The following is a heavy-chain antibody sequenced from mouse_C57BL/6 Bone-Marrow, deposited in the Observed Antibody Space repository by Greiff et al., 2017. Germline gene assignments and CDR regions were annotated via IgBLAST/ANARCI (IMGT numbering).Heavy chain of an antibody. D-gene: IGHD2-4*01. CDR3: ARHYYDYDGDWYFDV. Sequence: VKLMESGPGLVAPSQSLSITCTVSGFSLTSYGVHWVRQPPGKGLEWLVVIWSDGSTTYNSALKSRLSISKDNSKSQVFLKMNSLQTDDTAMYYCARHYYDYDGDWYFDVWGTGTTVTGSS. J-gene: IGHJ1*03. CDR1: GFSLTSYG. V-gene: IGHV2-6-1*01. CDR2: IWSDGST.